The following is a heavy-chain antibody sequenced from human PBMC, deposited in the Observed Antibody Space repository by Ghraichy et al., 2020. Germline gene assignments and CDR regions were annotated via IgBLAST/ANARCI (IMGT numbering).Heavy chain of an antibody. V-gene: IGHV4-34*01. D-gene: IGHD3-3*01. J-gene: IGHJ4*02. CDR1: GGSFSGYY. Sequence: SETLSLTCAVYGGSFSGYYWSWIRQPPGKGLEWIGEINHSGSTNYNPSLKSRVTISVDTSKNQFSLKLSSVTAADTAVYYCARGLSITIFGVATSYYFDYWGQGTLVTVSS. CDR3: ARGLSITIFGVATSYYFDY. CDR2: INHSGST.